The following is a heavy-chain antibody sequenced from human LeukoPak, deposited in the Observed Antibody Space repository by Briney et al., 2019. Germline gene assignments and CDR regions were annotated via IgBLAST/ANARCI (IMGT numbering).Heavy chain of an antibody. D-gene: IGHD2-2*01. V-gene: IGHV3-23*01. CDR1: GFTFSSYA. CDR3: AKVETSGGANCYALDY. J-gene: IGHJ4*02. Sequence: GGSLRLSCAASGFTFSSYAMTWVRQAPDKGLEWVSAISGSDGSTYYADSVKGWITISRDDSQNTLYLQMNSLSAEDTAVYYCAKVETSGGANCYALDYWGQGTLVTVSS. CDR2: ISGSDGST.